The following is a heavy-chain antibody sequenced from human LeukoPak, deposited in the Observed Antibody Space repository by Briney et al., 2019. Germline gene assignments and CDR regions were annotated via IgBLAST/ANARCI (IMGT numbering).Heavy chain of an antibody. CDR2: ISGSGHRT. V-gene: IGHV3-23*01. J-gene: IGHJ4*02. CDR1: GFTFSSRDW. Sequence: GGSLRLSCVASGFTFSSRDWMTWVRQAPGKGLEWVSGISGSGHRTYYADSVKGRFTISRDNSKSTLYLQMNSLRAEDTAVYYCAKDWGEYFDYVWGSSTSFDSWGQGTLVTVSS. CDR3: AKDWGEYFDYVWGSSTSFDS. D-gene: IGHD3-16*01.